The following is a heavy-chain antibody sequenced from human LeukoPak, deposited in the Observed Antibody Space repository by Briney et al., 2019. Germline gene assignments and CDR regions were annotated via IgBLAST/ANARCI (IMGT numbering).Heavy chain of an antibody. CDR2: IHYSGST. CDR3: ARGDYGDYADAFDI. Sequence: PSETLSLTCTVSGGSISSYYWSWIRQPPGKGLEWIGYIHYSGSTNYNPSLKSRVTISVDTSNNQFSLKLSSVTAADTAVYYCARGDYGDYADAFDIWGQGTMVTVSS. CDR1: GGSISSYY. V-gene: IGHV4-59*01. J-gene: IGHJ3*02. D-gene: IGHD4-17*01.